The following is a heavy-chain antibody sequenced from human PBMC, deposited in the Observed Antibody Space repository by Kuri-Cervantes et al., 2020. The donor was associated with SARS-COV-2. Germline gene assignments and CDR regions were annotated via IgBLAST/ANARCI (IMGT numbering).Heavy chain of an antibody. Sequence: SETLSLTCAVYGGSFSGYYWSWIRQPPGKGLEWIGEINHSRSTNNNPSLKSRVTISVDTSKNQFSLKLSSVTAADTAVYYCARGRRYSLPGGLDYWGQGTLVTVSS. CDR2: INHSRST. V-gene: IGHV4-34*01. D-gene: IGHD3-9*01. CDR1: GGSFSGYY. CDR3: ARGRRYSLPGGLDY. J-gene: IGHJ4*02.